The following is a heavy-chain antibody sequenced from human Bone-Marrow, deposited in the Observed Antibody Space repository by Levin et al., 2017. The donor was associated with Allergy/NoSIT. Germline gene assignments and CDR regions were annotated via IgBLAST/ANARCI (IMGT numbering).Heavy chain of an antibody. J-gene: IGHJ5*02. Sequence: GGSLRLSCAASGFTFSNSWMSWVRQTPGKGLEWVANIKEDGSEKYYVDSVKGRFTISRDNAKNSLYVQMNSLRAEDTAVYYCARDQCRRATIVARWFDPWGQGTLVIVSS. V-gene: IGHV3-7*01. CDR2: IKEDGSEK. CDR3: ARDQCRRATIVARWFDP. D-gene: IGHD5-24*01. CDR1: GFTFSNSW.